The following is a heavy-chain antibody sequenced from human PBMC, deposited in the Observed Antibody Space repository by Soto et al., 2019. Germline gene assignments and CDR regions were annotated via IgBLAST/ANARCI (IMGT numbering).Heavy chain of an antibody. D-gene: IGHD3-16*02. CDR3: ARQPRGAAMMTSRRYSIDY. Sequence: SETLSLTCTVPGGSISRSSSYWGWIRQPPGKGLEWIGYIYYSGSTNYNPSLKSRVTISVDTSKNQFSLKLNSVTAADTAVYYCARQPRGAAMMTSRRYSIDYWCQGTLVTVSS. J-gene: IGHJ4*02. CDR2: IYYSGST. CDR1: GGSISRSSSY. V-gene: IGHV4-39*01.